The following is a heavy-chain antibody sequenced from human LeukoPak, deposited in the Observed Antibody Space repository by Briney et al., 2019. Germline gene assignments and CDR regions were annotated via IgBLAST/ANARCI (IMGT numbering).Heavy chain of an antibody. CDR3: AGPGAGDLDY. D-gene: IGHD3-10*01. Sequence: SEILSLTCAVYGGPFGVYYWSWVRQPPGKGLEWIGEINHSGSTNYNPSLKSRVTISIDTSKNHFSLKLRSVTAADTAVYYCAGPGAGDLDYGRQGTLVSVSS. J-gene: IGHJ4*02. V-gene: IGHV4-34*01. CDR1: GGPFGVYY. CDR2: INHSGST.